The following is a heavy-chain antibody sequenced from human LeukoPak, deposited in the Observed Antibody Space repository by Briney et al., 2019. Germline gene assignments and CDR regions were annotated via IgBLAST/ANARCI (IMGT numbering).Heavy chain of an antibody. CDR1: GFTFSSYS. D-gene: IGHD2-15*01. J-gene: IGHJ4*02. CDR2: ISRSSTI. V-gene: IGHV3-48*01. Sequence: PGGSLRLSCAASGFTFSSYSMNWVRQAPGKGLEWVSYISRSSTIYYADSVKGRFTISRDNAKNSLSLQMNSLRGEDTAVYYCAKNGVVVGVSDYWGQGTLVTVSS. CDR3: AKNGVVVGVSDY.